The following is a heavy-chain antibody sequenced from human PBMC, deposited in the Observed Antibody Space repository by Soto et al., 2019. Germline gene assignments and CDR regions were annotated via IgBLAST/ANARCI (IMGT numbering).Heavy chain of an antibody. CDR1: GGTFSSYA. V-gene: IGHV1-69*13. CDR2: IIPIFGTA. CDR3: ARDVQLAYCGGDCSDDYFDY. Sequence: VASVKVSCKASGGTFSSYAISWVRQAPGQGLEWMGGIIPIFGTANYAQKFQGRVTITADESTSTAYMELSSLRSEDTAVYYCARDVQLAYCGGDCSDDYFDYWAREPWSPSPQ. J-gene: IGHJ4*02. D-gene: IGHD2-21*02.